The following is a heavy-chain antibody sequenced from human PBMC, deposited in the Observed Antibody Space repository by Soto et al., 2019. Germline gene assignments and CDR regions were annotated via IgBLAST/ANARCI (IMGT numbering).Heavy chain of an antibody. V-gene: IGHV3-9*01. Sequence: EVQLVESGGGLVQPGRSLRLSCAASGFTFDDYAMHWVRQAPGKGLEWVSGISWNSGSIGYADSVKGRFTISRDNAKNSLYLQMNSLRAEDTALYYCAQDEGGLYYYMDVWGKGTTVTVSS. CDR2: ISWNSGSI. J-gene: IGHJ6*03. CDR3: AQDEGGLYYYMDV. CDR1: GFTFDDYA.